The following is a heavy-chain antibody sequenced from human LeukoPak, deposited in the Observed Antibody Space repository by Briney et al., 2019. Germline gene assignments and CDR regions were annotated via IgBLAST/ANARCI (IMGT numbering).Heavy chain of an antibody. J-gene: IGHJ4*02. CDR2: ISDGGSGT. CDR1: GFTFTNYA. CDR3: VREGVVTVRNTYDY. V-gene: IGHV3-23*01. D-gene: IGHD2-21*02. Sequence: HPGGSLRLSCAASGFTFTNYAMSWVRQAPGKGLEWVSAISDGGSGTYYADSVKGRFTISRDNSKNTLYLQMNSLRAEDTAVYYCVREGVVTVRNTYDYWGQGTLVTVSS.